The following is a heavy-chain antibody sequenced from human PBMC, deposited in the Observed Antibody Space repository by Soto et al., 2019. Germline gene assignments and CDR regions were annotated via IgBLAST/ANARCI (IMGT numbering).Heavy chain of an antibody. CDR1: GFTFSSYA. D-gene: IGHD1-26*01. CDR3: ANPRWELLAFFDY. Sequence: PVGSLRLSCAASGFTFSSYAMSWVRQAPGKGLEWVSAISGSGGSTYYADSVKGRFTISRDNSKNTLYLQMNSLRAEDTAVYYCANPRWELLAFFDYWGQGTLVTVSS. J-gene: IGHJ4*02. CDR2: ISGSGGST. V-gene: IGHV3-23*01.